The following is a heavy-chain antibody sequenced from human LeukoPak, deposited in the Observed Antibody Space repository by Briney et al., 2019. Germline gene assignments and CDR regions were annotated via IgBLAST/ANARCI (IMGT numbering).Heavy chain of an antibody. CDR1: GFTFSSYA. Sequence: GGSLRLSCAASGFTFSSYAMNWVRQAPGKGLEWVSSISSSSSYIYYADSVKGRFTISRDNAKNSLYLQMNSLRAEDTAVYYCARETYYDFWSGPIYYFDYWGQGTLVTVSS. J-gene: IGHJ4*02. V-gene: IGHV3-21*01. CDR3: ARETYYDFWSGPIYYFDY. D-gene: IGHD3-3*01. CDR2: ISSSSSYI.